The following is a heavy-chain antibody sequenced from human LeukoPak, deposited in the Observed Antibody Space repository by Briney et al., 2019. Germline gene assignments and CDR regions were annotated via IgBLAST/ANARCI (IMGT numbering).Heavy chain of an antibody. CDR1: GFTFSSYL. V-gene: IGHV3-7*01. CDR2: IKQDGSGK. D-gene: IGHD3-10*01. Sequence: GGSLRLSCAASGFTFSSYLMSWVRQAPGRGLEWVANIKQDGSGKYYVDSVKGRFTISRDNAKNSLYLQMNSLRAEDTAVYYCARSNRRGLINGFGYYFDYWGQGTLVTVSS. J-gene: IGHJ4*02. CDR3: ARSNRRGLINGFGYYFDY.